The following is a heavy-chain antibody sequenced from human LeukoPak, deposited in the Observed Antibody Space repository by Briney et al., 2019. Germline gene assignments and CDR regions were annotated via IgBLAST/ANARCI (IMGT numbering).Heavy chain of an antibody. D-gene: IGHD2-21*02. CDR2: ISNSGTT. V-gene: IGHV4-31*11. CDR1: GDSVSSGGYY. Sequence: PSETLSLTCAVSGDSVSSGGYYWTWIRRHPGKGLEWIGYISNSGTTSYNPSLKSRVSISLDTSNNDFPLRLRSVTAADTAVYYCARDVVVTSSPDAFDTWGQGTMVSVSS. J-gene: IGHJ3*02. CDR3: ARDVVVTSSPDAFDT.